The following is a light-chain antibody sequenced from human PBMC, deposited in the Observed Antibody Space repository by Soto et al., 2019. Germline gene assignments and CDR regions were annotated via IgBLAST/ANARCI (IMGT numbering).Light chain of an antibody. J-gene: IGLJ2*01. CDR1: SSNIGSND. V-gene: IGLV1-51*01. CDR2: DDN. CDR3: GTWDSSLSAGV. Sequence: QSVLTQPPSVSAAPGQKVTISCSGSSSNIGSNDVSWYQQLPGTAPKLLIYDDNKRPSGIPDRFSGSKSGTSATLGITGLQTGDEADYYCGTWDSSLSAGVFGGGTKLTVL.